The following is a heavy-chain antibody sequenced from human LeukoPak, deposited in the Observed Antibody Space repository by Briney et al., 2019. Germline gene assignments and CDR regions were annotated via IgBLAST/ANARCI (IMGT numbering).Heavy chain of an antibody. Sequence: GESLKISCKGSGYSFTSYWIGWVRQMPGQGLELMGIIYPSDSDTTYSPSFQGQVTISADKSMNTVYLQWGSLKASDTAMYYCARRGGYCSSTTCYGVSRAFVIWGQGTMVSLSS. V-gene: IGHV5-51*01. CDR3: ARRGGYCSSTTCYGVSRAFVI. D-gene: IGHD2-2*01. CDR2: IYPSDSDT. CDR1: GYSFTSYW. J-gene: IGHJ3*02.